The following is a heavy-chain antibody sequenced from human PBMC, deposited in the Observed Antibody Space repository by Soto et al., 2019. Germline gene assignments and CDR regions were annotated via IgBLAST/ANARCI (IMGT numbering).Heavy chain of an antibody. Sequence: GASVKVSCKASGFTFTSSAVQWVRQARGQRLEWIGWIVVGSGNTNYAQKFQERVTITRDMSTSTAYMELSSLRSEDTAVYYCAAAGTRSDFVFDYWGQGTLVTVSS. J-gene: IGHJ4*02. CDR2: IVVGSGNT. CDR3: AAAGTRSDFVFDY. V-gene: IGHV1-58*01. CDR1: GFTFTSSA. D-gene: IGHD2-21*02.